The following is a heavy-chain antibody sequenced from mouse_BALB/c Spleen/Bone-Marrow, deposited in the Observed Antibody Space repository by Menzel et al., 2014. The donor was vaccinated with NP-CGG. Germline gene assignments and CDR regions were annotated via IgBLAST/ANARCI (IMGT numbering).Heavy chain of an antibody. CDR1: GFSLRSYY. Sequence: LEESGGRLVTPGTPLTLTCTASGFSLRSYYMSWVRQAPGKGLEWIGIIGSGDNTYFANWAKGRFTISKTSSTTVTLKMTSPTTEDTAMYYCARSGSSSGYFDYWGQGTTLTVSS. V-gene: IGHV5-6-5*01. CDR3: ARSGSSSGYFDY. D-gene: IGHD1-1*01. CDR2: IGSGDNT. J-gene: IGHJ2*01.